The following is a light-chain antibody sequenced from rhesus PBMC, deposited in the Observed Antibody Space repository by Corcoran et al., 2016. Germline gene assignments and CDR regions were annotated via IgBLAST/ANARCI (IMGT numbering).Light chain of an antibody. CDR1: QGISSY. CDR3: QQRNRYPLT. Sequence: DIQLTQSPSSLSASVGDRVTITCRASQGISSYLAWYQQKTGKAPKLLIYDATNLQSGVPSRFSGSGSGTYFSLTLSSLQPEDFAVYYCQQRNRYPLTFGGGTKVEIK. CDR2: DAT. J-gene: IGKJ4*01. V-gene: IGKV1-38*01.